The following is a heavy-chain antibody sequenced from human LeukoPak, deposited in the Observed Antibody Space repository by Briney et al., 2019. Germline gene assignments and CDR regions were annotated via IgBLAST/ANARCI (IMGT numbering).Heavy chain of an antibody. CDR1: GFTFSTSV. V-gene: IGHV3-NL1*01. Sequence: PGGSLRLSCEVPGFTFSTSVMHWVRQAPGKGLEWVAGRFTHYVDSVKGRFTISGDNSKKTVYLQMNSLRPEDTAIYYCAREGHSSGHAPAFDIWGQGTVVTVSS. D-gene: IGHD3-22*01. CDR3: AREGHSSGHAPAFDI. CDR2: RFT. J-gene: IGHJ3*02.